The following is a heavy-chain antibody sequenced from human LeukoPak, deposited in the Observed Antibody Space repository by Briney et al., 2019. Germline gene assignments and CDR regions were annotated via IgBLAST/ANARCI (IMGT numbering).Heavy chain of an antibody. CDR2: IYYSGST. Sequence: SETLSLTCTVSGGSISSYYWSWIRQPPGKGLNWMGYIYYSGSTNYNPSLKSRVTISVDTSKNQFSLKLSSVTAADTAVYYCARLLWFGDLAPRFDPWGQGTLVTVSS. CDR1: GGSISSYY. D-gene: IGHD3-10*01. V-gene: IGHV4-59*08. CDR3: ARLLWFGDLAPRFDP. J-gene: IGHJ5*02.